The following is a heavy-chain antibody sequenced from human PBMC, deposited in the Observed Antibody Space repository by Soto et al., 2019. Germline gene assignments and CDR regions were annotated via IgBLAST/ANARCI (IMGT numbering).Heavy chain of an antibody. V-gene: IGHV2-70*01. Sequence: SGPTLVNPTHTLTLTCTFSGFSLNTIGMCVTWIRQPPGKALEWLAFIDWDDDKYYSPSLKTRLTISKDTSKNQVVLTMTNMEAVDTETSYCIRPAITFCGGEWYDSWGQGGGVTVSS. D-gene: IGHD2-21*01. CDR2: IDWDDDK. CDR1: GFSLNTIGMC. J-gene: IGHJ4*02. CDR3: IRPAITFCGGEWYDS.